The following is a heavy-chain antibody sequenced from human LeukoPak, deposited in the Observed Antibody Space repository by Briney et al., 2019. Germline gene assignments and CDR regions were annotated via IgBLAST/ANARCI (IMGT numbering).Heavy chain of an antibody. CDR2: MNPKSGGT. J-gene: IGHJ5*02. V-gene: IGHV1-2*02. D-gene: IGHD1-26*01. CDR1: GYTFSNSY. CDR3: ARAGGRSWFDP. Sequence: GASVKVSSKASGYTFSNSYIHWVRQAPGQGLEWMGSMNPKSGGTKYAQKFQGRVSMTRDTSISTAYMELASLTSDDTAVYYCARAGGRSWFDPWGQGTLVAASS.